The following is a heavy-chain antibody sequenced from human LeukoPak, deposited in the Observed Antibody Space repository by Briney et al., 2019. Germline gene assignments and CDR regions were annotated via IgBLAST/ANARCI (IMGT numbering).Heavy chain of an antibody. CDR1: GGSISSSSYY. V-gene: IGHV4-39*02. CDR2: IYYSGST. Sequence: PSETLSLTCTVSGGSISSSSYYWGWIRQPPGKGLEWIGSIYYSGSTYYNPSLKSRVTISVDTSKNQFSLKLSSVTAADTAVYYCARDRPFSWLSWFDPWGQGTLVTVSS. CDR3: ARDRPFSWLSWFDP. D-gene: IGHD5-24*01. J-gene: IGHJ5*02.